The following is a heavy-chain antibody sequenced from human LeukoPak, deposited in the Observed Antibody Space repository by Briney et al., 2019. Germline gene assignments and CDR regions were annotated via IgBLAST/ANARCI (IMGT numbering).Heavy chain of an antibody. CDR3: ARGPRITMVRGVIIPNWFDP. CDR2: INHSGST. J-gene: IGHJ5*02. V-gene: IGHV4-34*01. Sequence: PSETLSLTCAVYGGSFSGYYWSWIRRPPGKGLEWIGEINHSGSTNYNPSLKSRVTISVDTSKNQFSLKLSSVTAADTAVYYCARGPRITMVRGVIIPNWFDPWGQGTLVTVSS. D-gene: IGHD3-10*01. CDR1: GGSFSGYY.